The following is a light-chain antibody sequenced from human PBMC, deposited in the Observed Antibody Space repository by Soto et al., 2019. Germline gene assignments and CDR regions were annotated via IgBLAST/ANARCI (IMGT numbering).Light chain of an antibody. Sequence: QSALTQPASVSGSPGQSITISCTGTSSDVSGYNYVSWYQQHPGKAPKLMIYDVSNRPSGVSNRFSGSKSGNTASLTISGLQAEDEADYYCNSYTSSSTLLFGGGTKVTVL. J-gene: IGLJ2*01. CDR2: DVS. CDR3: NSYTSSSTLL. V-gene: IGLV2-14*01. CDR1: SSDVSGYNY.